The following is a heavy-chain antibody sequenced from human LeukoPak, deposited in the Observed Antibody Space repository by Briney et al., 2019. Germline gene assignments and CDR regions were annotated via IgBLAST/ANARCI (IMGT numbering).Heavy chain of an antibody. D-gene: IGHD4-23*01. Sequence: GGSLRLSCVGSGFTFSSYYMHWVRQAPDTGLEWVAVMSYSETNKNYADSAQGRFTISRDNSKNTLFLQVSSLRAEDTAMYYCARGGGGDYYGGYFDWWGQGAMVSVSS. J-gene: IGHJ4*02. CDR1: GFTFSSYY. CDR2: MSYSETNK. V-gene: IGHV3-30*03. CDR3: ARGGGGDYYGGYFDW.